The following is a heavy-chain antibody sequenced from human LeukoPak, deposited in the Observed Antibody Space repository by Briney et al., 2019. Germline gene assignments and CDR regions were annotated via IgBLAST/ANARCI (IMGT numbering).Heavy chain of an antibody. CDR1: GFTFSSYD. Sequence: PGGSLTLSCSASGFTFSSYDMNWVRQAPGKGLGWVSYISSSGNTIYYTDSVKGRFTISRDNAQNSLYLQMNSLRAEDTAVYYCARYSSSWHYYFDYWGQGTLVTVSS. V-gene: IGHV3-48*03. D-gene: IGHD6-13*01. CDR2: ISSSGNTI. J-gene: IGHJ4*02. CDR3: ARYSSSWHYYFDY.